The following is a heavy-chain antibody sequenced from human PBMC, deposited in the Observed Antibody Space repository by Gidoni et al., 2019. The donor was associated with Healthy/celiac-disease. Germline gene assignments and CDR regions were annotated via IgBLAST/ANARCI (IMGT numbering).Heavy chain of an antibody. CDR2: ISYDRSNK. J-gene: IGHJ4*02. D-gene: IGHD6-6*01. Sequence: QVQLVGSGGGVVQPGRSPRLSCAASGFTFSSYAMHWVRQAPGKGLAWVAVISYDRSNKYYADSVKGRFTISRDNSKNTLYLKMNSLRAEDTAVYYCARESARRDFDYWGQGTLVTVSS. CDR1: GFTFSSYA. V-gene: IGHV3-30-3*01. CDR3: ARESARRDFDY.